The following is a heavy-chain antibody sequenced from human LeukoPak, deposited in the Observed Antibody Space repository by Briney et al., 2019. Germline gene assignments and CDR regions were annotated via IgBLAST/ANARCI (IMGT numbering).Heavy chain of an antibody. V-gene: IGHV4-59*04. Sequence: SETLSLTCTVSGGSISSYYWSWIRQPPGKGLEWIGSIYHSGSTYYNPSLKSRVTISVDTSKNQFSLKLSSVTAADTAVYYCAGATSGYCTNGVCYDYWGQGTLVTVSS. J-gene: IGHJ4*02. D-gene: IGHD2-8*01. CDR3: AGATSGYCTNGVCYDY. CDR1: GGSISSYY. CDR2: IYHSGST.